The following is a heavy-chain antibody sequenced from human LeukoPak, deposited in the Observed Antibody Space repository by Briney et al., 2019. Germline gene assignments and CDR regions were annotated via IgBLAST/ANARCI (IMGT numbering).Heavy chain of an antibody. Sequence: SETLSLTCTVSGGSISRYYWSWIRQPPGKGLEWIGYIYYSGSTNYNPSLKSRVTISVDTSKDQFSLKLSSVTAADTAVYYCARAHYSSSWYYFDYWGQGTLVTVSS. CDR1: GGSISRYY. CDR2: IYYSGST. CDR3: ARAHYSSSWYYFDY. D-gene: IGHD6-13*01. J-gene: IGHJ4*02. V-gene: IGHV4-59*01.